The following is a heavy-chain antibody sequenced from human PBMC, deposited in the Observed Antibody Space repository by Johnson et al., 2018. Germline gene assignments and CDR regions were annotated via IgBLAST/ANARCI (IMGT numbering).Heavy chain of an antibody. CDR2: IYYSGST. D-gene: IGHD6-25*01. V-gene: IGHV4-59*01. Sequence: QVQLQESGPGLVKPSETLSLTCTVSGGSISSYYWTWIRQPPGKGLEWIGFIYYSGSTNYNPSLKGRVTISVDTSKNQFSLKLSSVTAADTAVYYCARGTYSYSTGHEYCHHWGQGTLVTVSS. J-gene: IGHJ1*01. CDR1: GGSISSYY. CDR3: ARGTYSYSTGHEYCHH.